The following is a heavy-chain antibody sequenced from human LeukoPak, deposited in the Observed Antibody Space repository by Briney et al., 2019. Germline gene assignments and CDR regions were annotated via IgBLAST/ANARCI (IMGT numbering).Heavy chain of an antibody. Sequence: SETLSLTCTPSGGSLSGDNYYWSWIRQPPGKGLQWIAYISLSGSTNYNPSLKSRVTISLDTSKNQLSLKMTSVTAADTAVYYCASIHQVRGTDTFDIWGQGTMVTVSS. V-gene: IGHV4-61*01. CDR3: ASIHQVRGTDTFDI. J-gene: IGHJ3*02. CDR1: GGSLSGDNYY. D-gene: IGHD3-10*01. CDR2: ISLSGST.